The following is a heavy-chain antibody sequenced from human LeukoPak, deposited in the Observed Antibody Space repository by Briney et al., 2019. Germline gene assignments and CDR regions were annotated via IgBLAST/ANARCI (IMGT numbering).Heavy chain of an antibody. CDR3: ARGWRHDY. V-gene: IGHV4-59*01. J-gene: IGHJ4*02. Sequence: SETLSLTCTVSGGSISSYYWSWIRQPPGKGLEWIGYIYYSGSTNYNPCLKSRVTISVDTSKNQFSLKLSSVTAADTAVYYCARGWRHDYWGQGTLVTVSS. D-gene: IGHD2-15*01. CDR1: GGSISSYY. CDR2: IYYSGST.